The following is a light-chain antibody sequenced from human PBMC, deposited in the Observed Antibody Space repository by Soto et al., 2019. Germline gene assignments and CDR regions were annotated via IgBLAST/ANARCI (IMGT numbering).Light chain of an antibody. CDR3: QQSYSTTWT. V-gene: IGKV1-39*01. CDR1: QGISTY. CDR2: AAS. J-gene: IGKJ1*01. Sequence: DIQMTQSPSSLSASVGDRDTITCRASQGISTYLNWYLQKPGKAPKLLIYAASSLQSGVPSRFSGSGSETDFTLTISSLQPEDFATYSCQQSYSTTWTFGQGTKVEIQ.